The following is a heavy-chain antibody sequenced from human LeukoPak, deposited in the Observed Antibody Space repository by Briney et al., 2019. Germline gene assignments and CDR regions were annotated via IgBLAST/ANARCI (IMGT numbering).Heavy chain of an antibody. Sequence: SETLSLTCAVYGGSFSGYYWSWIRQPPGKGLEWIGEINHSGSTNYNPSLKNGVTISVDTSKNQFSLKLSSVTAADTAVYYCARGGDGYSQRLDYWGQGTLVTVSS. CDR3: ARGGDGYSQRLDY. CDR2: INHSGST. CDR1: GGSFSGYY. V-gene: IGHV4-34*01. D-gene: IGHD5-24*01. J-gene: IGHJ4*02.